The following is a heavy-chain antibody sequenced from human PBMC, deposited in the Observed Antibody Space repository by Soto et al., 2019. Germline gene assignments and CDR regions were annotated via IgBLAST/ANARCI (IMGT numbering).Heavy chain of an antibody. J-gene: IGHJ5*02. D-gene: IGHD2-2*02. V-gene: IGHV3-21*01. CDR2: ISSSSSYI. CDR3: ARGYCSSTSCHTPDWFDP. CDR1: GFTFSSYS. Sequence: PGGSLRLFCAASGFTFSSYSMNWVRQAPGKGLEWVSSISSSSSYIYYADSVKGRFTISRDNAKNSLYLQMNSLRAEDTAVYYCARGYCSSTSCHTPDWFDPWGQGTLVTVSS.